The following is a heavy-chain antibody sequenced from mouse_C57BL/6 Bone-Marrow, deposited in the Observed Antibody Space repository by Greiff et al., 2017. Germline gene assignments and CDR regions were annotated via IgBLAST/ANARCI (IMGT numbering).Heavy chain of an antibody. Sequence: QVQLQQPGAELVKPGASVKLSCKASGYTFTSYWMHWVKQRPGQGLEWIGMIHPNSGSTNYNEKFKSKATLTVDKSSSTAYMQLSSLTYEDSAVYYCARKKIEIYYGYDYYAMDYWGQGTSVTVSS. CDR1: GYTFTSYW. CDR3: ARKKIEIYYGYDYYAMDY. D-gene: IGHD2-2*01. CDR2: IHPNSGST. V-gene: IGHV1-64*01. J-gene: IGHJ4*01.